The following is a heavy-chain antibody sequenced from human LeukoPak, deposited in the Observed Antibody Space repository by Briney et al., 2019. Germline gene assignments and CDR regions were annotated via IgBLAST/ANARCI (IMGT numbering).Heavy chain of an antibody. V-gene: IGHV4-34*01. D-gene: IGHD5-18*01. CDR2: INHSGST. Sequence: SETLSLTCAVYGGSFSGYFWSWIRQPPGKGLEWIGEINHSGSTNYNPSLKSRVTISVDTSKNQFSLKLSSVTAADTAVYYCARGSRIQLWLSGNTRARGWFDPWGQGTLVTVSS. CDR3: ARGSRIQLWLSGNTRARGWFDP. J-gene: IGHJ5*02. CDR1: GGSFSGYF.